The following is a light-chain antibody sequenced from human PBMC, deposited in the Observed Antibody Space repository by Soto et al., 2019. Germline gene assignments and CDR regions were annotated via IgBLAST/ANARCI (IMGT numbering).Light chain of an antibody. V-gene: IGKV3-20*01. J-gene: IGKJ1*01. CDR2: VAS. CDR3: QHYDSSLWT. CDR1: QSISSSS. Sequence: EIVLTQSRGTLSLSPGERATLACWASQSISSSSLAWYQQRPGQAPRLLIYVASSRATGIPDRFSGSGSGTDFTLTISRLEPEDFAVYYCQHYDSSLWTFGQGTKVDIK.